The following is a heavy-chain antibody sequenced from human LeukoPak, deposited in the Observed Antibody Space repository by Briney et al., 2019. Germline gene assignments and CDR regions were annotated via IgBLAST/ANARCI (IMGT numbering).Heavy chain of an antibody. V-gene: IGHV4-59*01. CDR2: IYYSGSL. D-gene: IGHD5-24*01. CDR1: GGSICSYY. Sequence: SETLSLTCTVSGGSICSYYWGWIRQPPGKGLEWVGYIYYSGSLNYNPSLKSRVTISVDTSKNQYTLKLSSVTAADTAVYYCARGRRKERWLPFIDYWGQGTLVTVSS. CDR3: ARGRRKERWLPFIDY. J-gene: IGHJ4*02.